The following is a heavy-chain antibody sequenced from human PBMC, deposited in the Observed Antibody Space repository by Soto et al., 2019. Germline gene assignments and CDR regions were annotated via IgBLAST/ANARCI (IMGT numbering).Heavy chain of an antibody. CDR3: ARKRACSSTSCYTGPYYYGMDV. V-gene: IGHV1-69*13. CDR2: IIPIFGTA. CDR1: GGTFSSYA. J-gene: IGHJ6*02. D-gene: IGHD2-2*02. Sequence: VASVKVSCKASGGTFSSYAISWVRQAPGQGLEWMGGIIPIFGTANYAQKFQGRVTITADESTSTAYMELSSLRSEDTAVYYCARKRACSSTSCYTGPYYYGMDVWGQGTTVTVSS.